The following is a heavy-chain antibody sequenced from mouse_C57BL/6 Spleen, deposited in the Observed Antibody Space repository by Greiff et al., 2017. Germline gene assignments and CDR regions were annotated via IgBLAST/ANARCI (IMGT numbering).Heavy chain of an antibody. CDR2: ISDGGSYT. V-gene: IGHV5-4*01. D-gene: IGHD2-4*01. J-gene: IGHJ4*01. Sequence: EVKLMESGGGLVKPGGSLKLSCAASGFTFSSYAMSWVRQTPEKRLEWVATISDGGSYTYYPDNVKGRFTISRDNAKNNLYLQMSHLKSEDTAMYYCARDYDYDGPYYYAMDYWGQGTSVTVSS. CDR1: GFTFSSYA. CDR3: ARDYDYDGPYYYAMDY.